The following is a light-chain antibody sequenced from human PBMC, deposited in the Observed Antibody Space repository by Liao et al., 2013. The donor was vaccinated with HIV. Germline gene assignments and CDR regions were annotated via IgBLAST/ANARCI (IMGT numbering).Light chain of an antibody. V-gene: IGLV3-21*04. CDR2: YDS. J-gene: IGLJ3*02. CDR3: QVWDSSTDHRV. Sequence: SYVLTQPPSVSVAPGKTAMITCGGDNIGSKSVHWYQQKPGQAPVLLISYDSDRPSGIPERFSGSTSGNTATLTITSVEAGDEADFYCQVWDSSTDHRVFGGGTKLTVL. CDR1: NIGSKS.